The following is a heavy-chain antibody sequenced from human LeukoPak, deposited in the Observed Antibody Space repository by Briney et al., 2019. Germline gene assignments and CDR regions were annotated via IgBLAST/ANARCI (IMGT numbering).Heavy chain of an antibody. CDR2: IIPIFGTA. CDR3: ARDLRGGRRKESGYVEHY. J-gene: IGHJ4*02. D-gene: IGHD5-12*01. CDR1: GGTFSSYA. V-gene: IGHV1-69*13. Sequence: ASVKVSCKASGGTFSSYAISWVRQAPGQGLEWMGGIIPIFGTANYAQKFQGRVTITADESTSTAYMELSSLRSEDTAVHYCARDLRGGRRKESGYVEHYWGQGTLVTVSS.